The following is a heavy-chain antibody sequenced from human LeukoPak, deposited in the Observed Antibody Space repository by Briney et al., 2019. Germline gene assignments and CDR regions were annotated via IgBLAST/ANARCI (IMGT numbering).Heavy chain of an antibody. CDR3: ASDRLLWFGELDY. CDR1: GGSISSSTYY. D-gene: IGHD3-10*01. CDR2: IYYSGST. Sequence: SETLSLTCTVSGGSISSSTYYWGWIRQPPGKGLEWIGSIYYSGSTYYNPSLQSRVTISLDTSKNQISLKLSSVTAADTAVYYCASDRLLWFGELDYWGQGTLVIVSS. V-gene: IGHV4-39*07. J-gene: IGHJ4*02.